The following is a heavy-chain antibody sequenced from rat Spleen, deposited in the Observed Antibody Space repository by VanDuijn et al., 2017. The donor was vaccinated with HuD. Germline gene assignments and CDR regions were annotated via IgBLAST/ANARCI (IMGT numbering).Heavy chain of an antibody. Sequence: EVQLVESGGGLVQPGRSLKLSCSVSGFTFSDYDMAWVRQAPTKGLEWVASISYDGSSTYYRDSVKGRFTVSRDDAESTLYLQMDSLRSEDTATYYCARRRTGFDYWGQGVMVTVSS. V-gene: IGHV5-7*01. J-gene: IGHJ2*01. CDR2: ISYDGSST. CDR3: ARRRTGFDY. CDR1: GFTFSDYD.